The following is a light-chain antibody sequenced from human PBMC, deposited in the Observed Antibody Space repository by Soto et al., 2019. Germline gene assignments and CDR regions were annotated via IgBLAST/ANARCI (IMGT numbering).Light chain of an antibody. J-gene: IGLJ1*01. V-gene: IGLV2-8*01. CDR2: EVS. CDR3: SSYAGNSRYV. CDR1: SSDVGRYNY. Sequence: QSVLTQPPSASGSPGQSVTISCTGTSSDVGRYNYISWYQQRPGKAPKLIIYEVSKRPLGVPDRLSGFKYGNTASLTVSGLQAEDEADYYCSSYAGNSRYVFGTGTKVTVL.